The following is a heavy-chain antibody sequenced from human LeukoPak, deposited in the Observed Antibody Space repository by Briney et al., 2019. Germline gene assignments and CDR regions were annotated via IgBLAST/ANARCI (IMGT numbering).Heavy chain of an antibody. CDR3: ARDMTRATVVTPKWYFDL. CDR1: GGSISTYY. CDR2: IYNSGST. D-gene: IGHD4-23*01. J-gene: IGHJ2*01. V-gene: IGHV4-59*01. Sequence: SETLSLTCTVSGGSISTYYWSWIRKPPGKGLEWIGHIYNSGSTNYSPSLKSRVTISVDTSKNQFSLKLSSVAAADTAVYYCARDMTRATVVTPKWYFDLWGRGTLVTVSS.